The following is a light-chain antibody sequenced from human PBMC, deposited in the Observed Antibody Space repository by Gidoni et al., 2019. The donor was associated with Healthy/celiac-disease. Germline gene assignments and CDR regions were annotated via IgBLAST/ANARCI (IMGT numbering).Light chain of an antibody. CDR2: EIS. V-gene: IGLV2-8*01. J-gene: IGLJ2*01. Sequence: QSALPQPPSASASPGHPVTIPCTGPSSDVGGYNYVSWYQQHPGKAPKLMIYEISKRPSGVPDRFSGSKSGNTASLTGSELEAEDEADYYCSSYAGSNNLVFGGGTKLTVL. CDR3: SSYAGSNNLV. CDR1: SSDVGGYNY.